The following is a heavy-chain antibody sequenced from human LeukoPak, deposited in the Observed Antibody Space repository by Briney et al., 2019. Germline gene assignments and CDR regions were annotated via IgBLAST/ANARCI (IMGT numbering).Heavy chain of an antibody. CDR3: ARGGGYGDY. D-gene: IGHD6-25*01. CDR2: ISGSGGTT. CDR1: GFTFSTSA. Sequence: GGSLRLSCAVSGFTFSTSAMSWVRQAPGKGLEWVASISGSGGTTYYADSVKGRLTVSRDNSRNTLFLQLNSLRGEGTAVYFCARGGGYGDYWGQGTLVTVSS. J-gene: IGHJ4*02. V-gene: IGHV3-23*01.